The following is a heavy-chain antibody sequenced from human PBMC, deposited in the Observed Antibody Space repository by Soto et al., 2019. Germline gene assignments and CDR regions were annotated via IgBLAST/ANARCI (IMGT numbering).Heavy chain of an antibody. CDR2: IIPIFGTA. CDR1: GVAKDCYS. J-gene: IGHJ6*02. CDR3: ARDPYDYTTRDNCYYGMDV. V-gene: IGHV1-69*13. Sequence: VKGCWKACGVAKDCYSRRWACQAPEQGQEWMGGIIPIFGTANYAQKFQGRVTITADESTSTAYMELSSLRSEDTAVYYCARDPYDYTTRDNCYYGMDVWGQGPTVTVSS. D-gene: IGHD4-4*01.